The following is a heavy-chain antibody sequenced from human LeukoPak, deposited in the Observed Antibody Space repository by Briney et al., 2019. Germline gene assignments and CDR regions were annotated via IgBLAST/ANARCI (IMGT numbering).Heavy chain of an antibody. J-gene: IGHJ6*03. CDR3: ARGDFWSEFHYYYYMDV. V-gene: IGHV1-69*05. CDR1: GGTFSSYA. D-gene: IGHD3-3*01. Sequence: ASVKVSCKASGGTFSSYAISWVRQAPGQGLEWMGGIIPIFGTANYAQKFQGRVTITTDESTSTAYMELSSLRSEDTAVYYCARGDFWSEFHYYYYMDVWGKGTTVTVSS. CDR2: IIPIFGTA.